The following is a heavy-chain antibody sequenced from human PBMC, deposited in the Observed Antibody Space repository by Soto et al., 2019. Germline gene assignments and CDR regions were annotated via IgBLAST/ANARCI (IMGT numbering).Heavy chain of an antibody. V-gene: IGHV4-59*01. D-gene: IGHD3-10*01. J-gene: IGHJ5*02. Sequence: SETLSLTCTVSGASISDTYWNWVRQPPGKGLEWIGFIYYSGSTSYNPSLKSRVTISVDTSKNQFSLNLNSVTAADTAVYYCARVRERTMDGGCFDPWGQGTLVTVSS. CDR1: GASISDTY. CDR2: IYYSGST. CDR3: ARVRERTMDGGCFDP.